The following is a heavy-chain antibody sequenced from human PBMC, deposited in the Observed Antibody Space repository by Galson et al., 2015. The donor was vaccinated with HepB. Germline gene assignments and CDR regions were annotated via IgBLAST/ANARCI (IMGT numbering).Heavy chain of an antibody. CDR1: GGTFSVHA. J-gene: IGHJ3*02. CDR2: IIPIYGTA. V-gene: IGHV1-69*13. D-gene: IGHD4-17*01. Sequence: SVKVSCKASGGTFSVHAISWVRQAPGQGLEWMGGIIPIYGTADYAQNFQDRVPITADESTTTAYMEQSSLRSDDTAMYYCAQATSLYDYGVYGPRPANGSDIWGRGTMVTVSS. CDR3: AQATSLYDYGVYGPRPANGSDI.